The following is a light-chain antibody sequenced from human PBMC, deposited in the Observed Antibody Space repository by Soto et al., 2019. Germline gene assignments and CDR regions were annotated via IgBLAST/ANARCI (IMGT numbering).Light chain of an antibody. CDR1: QSVSSSY. V-gene: IGKV3-20*01. Sequence: EIVLTQSPGTLSSSLGERATLSCRASQSVSSSYLAWHQQKPGQPPRLLIYGASSMATGIPDRFSGSGSGTDFTLTISRLEPEDFAVYYCQQYGSSGLTFGRGTKVEIK. CDR3: QQYGSSGLT. J-gene: IGKJ4*01. CDR2: GAS.